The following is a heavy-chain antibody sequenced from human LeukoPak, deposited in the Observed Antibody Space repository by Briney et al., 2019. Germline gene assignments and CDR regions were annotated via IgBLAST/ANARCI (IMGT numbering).Heavy chain of an antibody. J-gene: IGHJ4*02. V-gene: IGHV3-11*01. D-gene: IGHD3-22*01. CDR1: GFTFSDYY. CDR2: ISSSGSTI. CDR3: ARDSLPYYYDSSGFDY. Sequence: PGGSLRLSCAASGFTFSDYYMSWIRRAPGKGLEWVSYISSSGSTIYYADSVKGRFTISRDNAKNSLYLQMNSLRAEDTAVYYCARDSLPYYYDSSGFDYWGQGTLVTVSS.